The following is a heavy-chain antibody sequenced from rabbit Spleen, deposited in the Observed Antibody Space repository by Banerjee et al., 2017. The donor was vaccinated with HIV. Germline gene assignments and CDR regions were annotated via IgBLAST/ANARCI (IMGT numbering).Heavy chain of an antibody. Sequence: QQQLGESGGGLVKPGGTLTLPCPASGFSFRSGCYMGWVRQAPGKGLEWIACIATNDGDTDYANWPKGRFTISKPPSTTVTLEMTSPTAADTATDFCARNYVNAFDPWGPGTLVTVS. V-gene: IGHV1S45*01. CDR2: IATNDGDT. J-gene: IGHJ2*01. CDR1: GFSFRSGCY. CDR3: ARNYVNAFDP. D-gene: IGHD1-1*01.